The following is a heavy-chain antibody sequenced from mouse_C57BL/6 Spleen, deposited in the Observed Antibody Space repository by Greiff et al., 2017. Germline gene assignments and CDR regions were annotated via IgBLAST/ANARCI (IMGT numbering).Heavy chain of an antibody. V-gene: IGHV1-39*01. Sequence: VQLQQSGPELVKPGASVKISCKASGYSFTDYNMNWVKQSHGQSLEWIGVINPNNGTTSYNQKFKGKATWTVDQSSNTAYMQLNSLTSEDSAVYYCARSWKNYAMDYWGQGTSLTVSS. J-gene: IGHJ4*01. CDR2: INPNNGTT. CDR1: GYSFTDYN. CDR3: ARSWKNYAMDY.